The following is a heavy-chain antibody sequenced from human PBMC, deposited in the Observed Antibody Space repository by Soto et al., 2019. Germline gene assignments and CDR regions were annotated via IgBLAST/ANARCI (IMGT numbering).Heavy chain of an antibody. CDR2: IYYSGST. CDR1: GGSISSSSYY. D-gene: IGHD4-17*01. CDR3: ARNDYGEYWYFDL. V-gene: IGHV4-39*01. Sequence: QLQLQESGPGLVKPSETLSLTCTVSGGSISSSSYYWGWIRQPPGKGLEWIGSIYYSGSTYYNPSLKSRVTIPVDTSKNQFSLKLSSVTAADTAVYYCARNDYGEYWYFDLWGRGTLVTVSS. J-gene: IGHJ2*01.